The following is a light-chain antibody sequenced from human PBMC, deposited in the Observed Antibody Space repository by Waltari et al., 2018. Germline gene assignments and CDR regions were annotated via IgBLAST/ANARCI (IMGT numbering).Light chain of an antibody. V-gene: IGKV3-20*01. J-gene: IGKJ4*01. CDR2: GAS. CDR3: QQYGTSPPLT. Sequence: EIVLTQTPGPLPLSPGERATLSCRASQSVSTYYLAWYQHEPGQAPRLVIYGASTRAAGIPDRFSGSGSGTDFTLTISGLEPEDFAVYYCQQYGTSPPLTFGGGTKVEIK. CDR1: QSVSTYY.